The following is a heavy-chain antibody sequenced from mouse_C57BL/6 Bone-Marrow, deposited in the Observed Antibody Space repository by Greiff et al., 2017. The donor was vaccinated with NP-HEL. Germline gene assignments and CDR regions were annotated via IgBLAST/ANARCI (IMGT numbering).Heavy chain of an antibody. CDR2: IYPRSGNP. D-gene: IGHD1-1*02. Sequence: QVQLQQSGAELARPGASVKLSCKASGYTFTSYGISWVKQRTGQGLEWIGEIYPRSGNPYYNEKFKGKATLTADKSSSTAYMELRSRTSEDSAVYFCASERWFPDYWGQGTTLTVSS. CDR1: GYTFTSYG. J-gene: IGHJ2*01. V-gene: IGHV1-81*01. CDR3: ASERWFPDY.